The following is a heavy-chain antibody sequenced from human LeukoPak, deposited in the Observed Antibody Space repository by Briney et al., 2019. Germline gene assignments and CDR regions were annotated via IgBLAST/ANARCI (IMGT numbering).Heavy chain of an antibody. CDR1: GVSISTYS. V-gene: IGHV4-59*01. J-gene: IGHJ5*02. CDR3: ARDLRTRFDP. Sequence: SSETLSLTCTVSGVSISTYSWSWIRQPPGKGLEWIGYIYYSGSTNYNPSLKSRVTISVDTSKNQFSLKLSSVTAADTAVYYCARDLRTRFDPWGQGTLVTVSS. D-gene: IGHD3/OR15-3a*01. CDR2: IYYSGST.